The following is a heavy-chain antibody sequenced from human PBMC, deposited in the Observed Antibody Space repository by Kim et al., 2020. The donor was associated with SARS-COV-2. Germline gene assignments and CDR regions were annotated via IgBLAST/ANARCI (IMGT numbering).Heavy chain of an antibody. CDR3: EKGQDSGWYSPDN. D-gene: IGHD6-19*01. J-gene: IGHJ4*02. CDR1: GVSISGYF. Sequence: SETLSLTCTVSGVSISGYFFNWLRQSPEKGLEWIGYIPYTVSPAYNPSFKSRVTISLDTSKKQFSLRLNSVTAADTAVYFCEKGQDSGWYSPDNWGLGTLVTVSS. CDR2: IPYTVSP. V-gene: IGHV4-59*01.